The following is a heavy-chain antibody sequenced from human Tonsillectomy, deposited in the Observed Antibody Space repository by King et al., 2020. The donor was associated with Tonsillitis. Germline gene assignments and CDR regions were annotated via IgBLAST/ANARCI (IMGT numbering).Heavy chain of an antibody. V-gene: IGHV3-23*04. CDR2: IIGSGGRT. Sequence: VQLVESGGGLVKPGGSLRLSCAASGFTFSTYGMNWVRQAPGKGLEWVSGIIGSGGRTYYGDSVKGRFTVSRDNSKNTLYLQMHSLRAEDTAVYYCARASVGTDFWGQGTLVTVS. CDR3: ARASVGTDF. CDR1: GFTFSTYG. J-gene: IGHJ4*02. D-gene: IGHD6-13*01.